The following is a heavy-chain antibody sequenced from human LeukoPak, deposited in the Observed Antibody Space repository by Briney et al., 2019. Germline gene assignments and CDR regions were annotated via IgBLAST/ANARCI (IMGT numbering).Heavy chain of an antibody. Sequence: SETLSLTCAVSGGSISSGGYSWSWIRQPPGKGLEWIGYIYHSGSTYYNPSLKSRVTISVDTSKNQFSLKLSSVTAADTAVYYCAAGYSGYDYENWGQGTLVTVSS. CDR2: IYHSGST. D-gene: IGHD5-12*01. V-gene: IGHV4-30-2*01. CDR3: AAGYSGYDYEN. CDR1: GGSISSGGYS. J-gene: IGHJ4*02.